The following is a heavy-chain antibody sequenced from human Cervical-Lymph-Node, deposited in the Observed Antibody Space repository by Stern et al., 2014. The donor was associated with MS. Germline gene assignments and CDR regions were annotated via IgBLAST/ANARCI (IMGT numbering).Heavy chain of an antibody. CDR2: IYTSGST. Sequence: QLQLQESGPGLVKPSQTLSLTCTVSGASITGGGSFWSWIRQPAGKRLEWIGRIYTSGSTDYTPSLQSRVTISVDALKHQFSLKLTLVTAADTAVYYCARDSAAGSSIRDYYFGLDVWGQGTTVTVSS. CDR3: ARDSAAGSSIRDYYFGLDV. CDR1: GASITGGGSF. J-gene: IGHJ6*02. D-gene: IGHD6-19*01. V-gene: IGHV4-61*02.